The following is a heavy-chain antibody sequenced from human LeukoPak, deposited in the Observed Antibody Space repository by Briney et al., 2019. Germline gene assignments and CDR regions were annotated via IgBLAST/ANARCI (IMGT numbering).Heavy chain of an antibody. Sequence: PGGSLRLSCAASGFTFSSYAMSWVRQAPGKGLEWVSAISGSGGSTYYADSVKGRFTISRDNSKNTLYLQMNSLRAEDTAVYYCAKDLPIVVVPAAYLDYWGQGTLVTVSS. CDR3: AKDLPIVVVPAAYLDY. CDR1: GFTFSSYA. V-gene: IGHV3-23*01. J-gene: IGHJ4*02. CDR2: ISGSGGST. D-gene: IGHD2-2*01.